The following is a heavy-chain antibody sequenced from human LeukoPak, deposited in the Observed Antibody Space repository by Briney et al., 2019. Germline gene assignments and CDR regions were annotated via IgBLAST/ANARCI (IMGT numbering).Heavy chain of an antibody. CDR1: GFTFSSYA. V-gene: IGHV3-23*01. Sequence: GGSLRLSCAASGFTFSSYAMSWVRQSPGKGLEWVSAISGSGGSTYYADSVKGRFTISRDNSKNTLYLQMNSLRAEDTAVYYCAKDTSSTSSYFDYWGQGTLVTVSS. CDR2: ISGSGGST. J-gene: IGHJ4*02. CDR3: AKDTSSTSSYFDY. D-gene: IGHD2-2*01.